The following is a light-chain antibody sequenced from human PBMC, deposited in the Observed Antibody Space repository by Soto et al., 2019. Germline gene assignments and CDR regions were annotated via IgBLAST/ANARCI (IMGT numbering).Light chain of an antibody. V-gene: IGKV1-5*03. CDR2: KAS. CDR3: QQYNSYSPEWT. J-gene: IGKJ1*01. CDR1: QSISSW. Sequence: DIQMTQFLPTLSASVGDRVTITCRASQSISSWLAWYQQKPGKAPKLLIYKASSLESGVPSRFSGSGSGTEFTLTISSLQPDDFATYYCQQYNSYSPEWTFGQGTKVDIK.